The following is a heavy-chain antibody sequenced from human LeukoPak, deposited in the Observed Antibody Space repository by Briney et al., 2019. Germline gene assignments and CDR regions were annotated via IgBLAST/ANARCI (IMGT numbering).Heavy chain of an antibody. CDR2: INPNSGGT. Sequence: GASVKVSCKASGYTFTGYYMHWVRQAPGQGLEWMGWINPNSGGTNYAQKFQGRVTTTRDTSIGTAYMELSRLRSDDTAVYYCARPMVRGVIIKGAFDIWGQGTMVTVSS. V-gene: IGHV1-2*02. CDR3: ARPMVRGVIIKGAFDI. J-gene: IGHJ3*02. CDR1: GYTFTGYY. D-gene: IGHD3-10*01.